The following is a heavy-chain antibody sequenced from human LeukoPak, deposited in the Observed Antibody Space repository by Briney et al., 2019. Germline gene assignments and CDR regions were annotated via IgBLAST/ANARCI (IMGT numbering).Heavy chain of an antibody. CDR2: ISGKNGDT. J-gene: IGHJ4*02. CDR1: GYTFTTYG. Sequence: ASVKVSCKASGYTFTTYGISWVRQAPGQGPEWMGWISGKNGDTKYAQILQDRVTMTTDTSTNTAYMELRNLRSDDTAVYYCARDRLEQLVPDYWGQGTLVTVSS. V-gene: IGHV1-18*01. CDR3: ARDRLEQLVPDY. D-gene: IGHD6-13*01.